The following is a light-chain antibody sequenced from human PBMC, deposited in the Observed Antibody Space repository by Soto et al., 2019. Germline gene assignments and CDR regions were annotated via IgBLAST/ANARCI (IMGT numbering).Light chain of an antibody. Sequence: QSVLTQPASVSGSPGQSITISCTGTSSDVGSYNLVSWYQQHPGKAPKLMIYGDNKRPSGVSNRFSGSKSGNTASLTISGLQAEDEADYYCCSYAGGSNYVFGTGTKLSVL. CDR2: GDN. V-gene: IGLV2-23*01. J-gene: IGLJ1*01. CDR1: SSDVGSYNL. CDR3: CSYAGGSNYV.